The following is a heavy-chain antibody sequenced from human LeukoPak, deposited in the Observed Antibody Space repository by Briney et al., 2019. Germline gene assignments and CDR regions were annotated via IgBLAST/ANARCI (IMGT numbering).Heavy chain of an antibody. J-gene: IGHJ4*02. V-gene: IGHV3-30-3*01. Sequence: TGGSLRLSCAASGFTFSSYAMHWVRQAPGKGLEWVAVISYDGSNKYYADSVKGRFTISRDNSKNTLYLQMNSLRAEDTAVYYCARDPGGNKPFDYWGQGTLVTVSS. D-gene: IGHD4-23*01. CDR3: ARDPGGNKPFDY. CDR1: GFTFSSYA. CDR2: ISYDGSNK.